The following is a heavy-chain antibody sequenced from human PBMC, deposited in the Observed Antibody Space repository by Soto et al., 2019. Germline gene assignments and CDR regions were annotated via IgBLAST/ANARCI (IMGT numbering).Heavy chain of an antibody. Sequence: ASVKVSCKASGYTFTNYGISWVRQAPGQGLEWMGWINAYNGNTKYAQKLQGRVTMTTDTSTSTAYMELRSLRSDDTAVYYCARVYPSDTRYGYVGNNWFDPWGQGTLVTVSS. J-gene: IGHJ5*02. CDR1: GYTFTNYG. CDR2: INAYNGNT. V-gene: IGHV1-18*01. CDR3: ARVYPSDTRYGYVGNNWFDP. D-gene: IGHD5-18*01.